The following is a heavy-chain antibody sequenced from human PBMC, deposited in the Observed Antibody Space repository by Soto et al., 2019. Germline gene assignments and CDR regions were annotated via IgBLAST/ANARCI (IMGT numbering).Heavy chain of an antibody. Sequence: QVQLVESGGGLVQPGRSLRLSCAASGFTFSSYGMHWVRQAPGKGLEWVAVIAYYGSNKYYADYVKGRFTISRDNSKNTPYRQMNSLRAEDTDVYYCAKHDASSSLPRTYWGQGTLGTVSS. CDR1: GFTFSSYG. D-gene: IGHD6-6*01. CDR2: IAYYGSNK. CDR3: AKHDASSSLPRTY. V-gene: IGHV3-30*18. J-gene: IGHJ4*02.